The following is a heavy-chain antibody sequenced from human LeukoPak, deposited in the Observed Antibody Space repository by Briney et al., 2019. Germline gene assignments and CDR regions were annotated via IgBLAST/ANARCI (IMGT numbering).Heavy chain of an antibody. CDR3: VHGRYGGNLAY. CDR2: IYWDDDK. V-gene: IGHV2-5*02. Sequence: SGPTLVNPTQTLTLTCTFSGFSLTTSGVGVGWIRQPPGKALEWLGFIYWDDDKHYRPSLKSRLTISKDTSKNQVVLTMTDMDLVDTATYYCVHGRYGGNLAYWGQGTRVTVSS. CDR1: GFSLTTSGVG. D-gene: IGHD5-12*01. J-gene: IGHJ4*02.